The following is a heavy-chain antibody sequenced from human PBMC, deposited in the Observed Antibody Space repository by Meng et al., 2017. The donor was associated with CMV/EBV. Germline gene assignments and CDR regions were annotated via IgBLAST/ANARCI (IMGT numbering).Heavy chain of an antibody. D-gene: IGHD3-10*01. Sequence: SGGPISSGGYYWSWIRQHPGKGLEWIGYIYYSGSTYYNPSLKSRVTISVDTSKNQFSLKLSSVTAADTAVYYCARDTMVRGGVWFDPWGQGTLVTVSS. CDR3: ARDTMVRGGVWFDP. CDR2: IYYSGST. V-gene: IGHV4-31*02. J-gene: IGHJ5*02. CDR1: GGPISSGGYY.